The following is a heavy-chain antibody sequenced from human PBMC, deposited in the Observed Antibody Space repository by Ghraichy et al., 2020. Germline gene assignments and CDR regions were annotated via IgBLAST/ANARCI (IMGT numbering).Heavy chain of an antibody. Sequence: SVRVSCKASGGTFSSYAISWVRQAPGQGLEWMGGIIPIFGTANYAQKFQGRVTITADESTSTAYMELSSLRSEDTAVYYCAREEGSSALYYYYGMDVWGQGTTVTVSS. CDR3: AREEGSSALYYYYGMDV. D-gene: IGHD2-2*01. J-gene: IGHJ6*02. V-gene: IGHV1-69*13. CDR1: GGTFSSYA. CDR2: IIPIFGTA.